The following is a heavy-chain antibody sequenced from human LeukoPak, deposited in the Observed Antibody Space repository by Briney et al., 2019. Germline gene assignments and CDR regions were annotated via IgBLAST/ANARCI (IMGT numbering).Heavy chain of an antibody. Sequence: GGSLRLSCAASGFTVSNNYMSWVRPAPGKGLEWVSVIYSGGSTYYADSVKGRFTISRDIYKNTLHLQMNSLRAEDTAVYYCARGFQYGSGSYPYSLWGQGTLVTVSS. CDR3: ARGFQYGSGSYPYSL. CDR1: GFTVSNNY. D-gene: IGHD3-10*01. J-gene: IGHJ4*02. CDR2: IYSGGST. V-gene: IGHV3-66*01.